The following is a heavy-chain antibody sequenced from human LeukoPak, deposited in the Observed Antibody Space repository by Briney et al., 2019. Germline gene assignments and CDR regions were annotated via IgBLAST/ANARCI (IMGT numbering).Heavy chain of an antibody. J-gene: IGHJ4*02. V-gene: IGHV1-46*01. CDR3: ARVRIAAALDY. D-gene: IGHD6-13*01. CDR2: INPSGGST. CDR1: GYTFTSYY. Sequence: ASVKVSCKASGYTFTSYYMHWVRQAPGQGLEWMGIINPSGGSTSYAQKFRGRVTMTRDTSTSTVHMELSSLRSEDTAVYYCARVRIAAALDYWGQGTLVTVSS.